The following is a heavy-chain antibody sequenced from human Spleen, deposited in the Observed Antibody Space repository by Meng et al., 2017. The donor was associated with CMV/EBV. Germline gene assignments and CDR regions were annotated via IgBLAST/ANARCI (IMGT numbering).Heavy chain of an antibody. V-gene: IGHV3-30*02. CDR3: AKAYDCDDGLTGYLDY. Sequence: SVTDRVTISRDNSKDTLNLQMNSLRAEDTAVYYCAKAYDCDDGLTGYLDYWGQGTLVTVSS. J-gene: IGHJ4*02. D-gene: IGHD3-9*01.